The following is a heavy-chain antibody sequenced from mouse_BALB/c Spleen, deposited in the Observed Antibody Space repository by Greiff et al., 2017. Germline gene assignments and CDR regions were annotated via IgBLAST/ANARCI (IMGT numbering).Heavy chain of an antibody. Sequence: QVHVKQSGAELARPGASVKLSCKASGYTFTSYWMQWVKQRPGQGLEWIGAIYPGDGDTRYTQKFKGKATLTADKSSSTAYMQLSSLASEDSAVYYCARRGIYGSSSSMDYWGQGTSVTVSS. D-gene: IGHD1-1*01. CDR2: IYPGDGDT. CDR1: GYTFTSYW. J-gene: IGHJ4*01. CDR3: ARRGIYGSSSSMDY. V-gene: IGHV1-87*01.